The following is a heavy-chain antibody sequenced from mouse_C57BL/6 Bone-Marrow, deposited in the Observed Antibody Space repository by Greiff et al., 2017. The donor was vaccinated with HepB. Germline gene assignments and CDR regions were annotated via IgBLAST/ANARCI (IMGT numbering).Heavy chain of an antibody. V-gene: IGHV14-4*01. CDR3: TSITTVVGMDY. D-gene: IGHD1-1*01. CDR2: IDPENGDT. J-gene: IGHJ4*01. CDR1: GFNIKDDY. Sequence: EVQLQQSGAELVRPGASVKLSCTASGFNIKDDYMHWVKQRPEQGLEWIGWIDPENGDTEYASKFQGKATITADTSSNTAYLQLSSQTSEDTAVYYCTSITTVVGMDYWGQGTSVTVSS.